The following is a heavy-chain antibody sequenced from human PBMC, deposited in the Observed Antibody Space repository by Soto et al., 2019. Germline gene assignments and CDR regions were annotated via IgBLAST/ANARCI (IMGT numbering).Heavy chain of an antibody. J-gene: IGHJ4*02. Sequence: EVQLVESGGGLVQPGGSLRLSCAASGFTFSSYSMNWVRQAPGKGLEWVSYISSSSSTIYYADSVKGRFTISRDNAKNSLYLQMNSLRAEHTAVYYCARDTAMVIDYWGQGTLVTVSS. V-gene: IGHV3-48*01. CDR1: GFTFSSYS. D-gene: IGHD5-18*01. CDR2: ISSSSSTI. CDR3: ARDTAMVIDY.